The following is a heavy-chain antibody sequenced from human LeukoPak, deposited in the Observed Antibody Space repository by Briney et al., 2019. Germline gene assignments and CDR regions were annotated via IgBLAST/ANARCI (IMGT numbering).Heavy chain of an antibody. Sequence: TGGSLRLSCEGSGFTFNNYVMNWVRQAPGKGLEWVSGVSGRGSSTYYADSVNGRFTISRDNSQDTVYLQMKSLRAEDTAIYFCAKYTTPYYFDYWGQGILVTVSS. D-gene: IGHD1-1*01. J-gene: IGHJ4*02. V-gene: IGHV3-23*01. CDR1: GFTFNNYV. CDR3: AKYTTPYYFDY. CDR2: VSGRGSST.